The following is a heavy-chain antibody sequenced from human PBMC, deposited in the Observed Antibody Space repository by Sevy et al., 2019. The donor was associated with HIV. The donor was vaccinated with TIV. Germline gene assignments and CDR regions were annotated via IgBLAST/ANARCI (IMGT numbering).Heavy chain of an antibody. CDR1: GFIFNNYA. CDR2: ISHDGSNK. V-gene: IGHV3-30*04. CDR3: ARALSTWDYFDY. D-gene: IGHD3-16*01. J-gene: IGHJ4*02. Sequence: GGSLRLSCAVSGFIFNNYAMHWVRQAPGKGLEWAAGISHDGSNKYYGDSVKGRFTISRDNSKNTVYLQMNSLRAEDTAGYYWARALSTWDYFDYWGQGTLVTGSS.